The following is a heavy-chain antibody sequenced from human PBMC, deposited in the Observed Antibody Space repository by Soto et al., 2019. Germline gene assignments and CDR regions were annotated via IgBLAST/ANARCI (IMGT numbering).Heavy chain of an antibody. Sequence: EVQLLESGGGVVQPGGSLRLSCAASGFTFSSYAMSWVRQAPGKGLEWVSAISGSGGSTYYADAVKGRLIISRGNSKNTRYLQMNSLRAEDTAVYYCANFYGGNSYFDYCGPGTL. CDR3: ANFYGGNSYFDY. CDR1: GFTFSSYA. J-gene: IGHJ4*02. D-gene: IGHD4-17*01. CDR2: ISGSGGST. V-gene: IGHV3-23*01.